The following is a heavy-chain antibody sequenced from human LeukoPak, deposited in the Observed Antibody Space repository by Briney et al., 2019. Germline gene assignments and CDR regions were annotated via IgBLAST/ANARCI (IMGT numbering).Heavy chain of an antibody. CDR1: GFTFSGHR. J-gene: IGHJ4*02. V-gene: IGHV3-7*01. Sequence: PGGSLRLSCAASGFTFSGHRMSWVRQAPGKGLEWVSNINQGGSDKYYVDSVKGRFTISGDNANNLLYLQMNSLRGEDTAVYYCTRDRSRAEDDWGQGTLVTVSS. CDR2: INQGGSDK. CDR3: TRDRSRAEDD. D-gene: IGHD1-14*01.